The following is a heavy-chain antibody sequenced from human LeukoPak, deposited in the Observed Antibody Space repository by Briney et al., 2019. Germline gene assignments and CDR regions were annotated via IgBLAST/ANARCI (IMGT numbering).Heavy chain of an antibody. CDR1: GFTFSTYG. J-gene: IGHJ4*02. Sequence: GGSLRLSCAASGFTFSTYGMSWVRQAPGKGLEWVSGIRGSGDTTYYVDSVKGRFTISRDNSKNTLYLQLNRLRAEDTAVYYCAKGHIDSSWLYFDYWGQGTQITVSP. CDR3: AKGHIDSSWLYFDY. V-gene: IGHV3-23*01. D-gene: IGHD6-13*01. CDR2: IRGSGDTT.